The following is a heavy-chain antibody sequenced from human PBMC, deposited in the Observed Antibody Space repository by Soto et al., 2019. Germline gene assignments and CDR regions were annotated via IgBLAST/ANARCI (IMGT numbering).Heavy chain of an antibody. CDR1: GFTFSIYD. CDR3: ERAPDGKGGKDV. D-gene: IGHD1-1*01. J-gene: IGHJ6*02. V-gene: IGHV3-13*01. CDR2: IGTAGNT. Sequence: PGGSLRLSCAASGFTFSIYDMHWVRQATGKGVEWVSSIGTAGNTYYVGSVKGRFSISRDNGKNSVFLQITGLSAEDTAVYFCERAPDGKGGKDVWGQGTTVTVSS.